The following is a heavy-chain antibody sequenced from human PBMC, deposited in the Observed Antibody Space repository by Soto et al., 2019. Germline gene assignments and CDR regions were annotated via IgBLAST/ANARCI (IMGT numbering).Heavy chain of an antibody. Sequence: SETLSLTCTVSGGSISSYYWSWIRQPPGKGLEWIGYIYYSGSTNYNPSLKSRVTISVDTSKNQFSLKLSSVTAADTAVYYCARGIYGDSDYWGQGTLVTVSS. CDR2: IYYSGST. J-gene: IGHJ4*02. CDR1: GGSISSYY. V-gene: IGHV4-59*01. D-gene: IGHD4-17*01. CDR3: ARGIYGDSDY.